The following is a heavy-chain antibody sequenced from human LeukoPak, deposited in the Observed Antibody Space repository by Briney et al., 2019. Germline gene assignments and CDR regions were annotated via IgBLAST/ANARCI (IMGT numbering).Heavy chain of an antibody. Sequence: SETLSLTCTVSGYSISSGYYWGWIRQPPGKGLEWIGSIYHSGRTFYNPSLKSRVTISVDTSKNQFSLKLSSVTAADTAVYYCARGGAYSSSWYRQRGSIRLEEPSNDNWFDPWGQGTLVTVSS. CDR1: GYSISSGYY. CDR2: IYHSGRT. V-gene: IGHV4-38-2*02. D-gene: IGHD6-13*01. CDR3: ARGGAYSSSWYRQRGSIRLEEPSNDNWFDP. J-gene: IGHJ5*02.